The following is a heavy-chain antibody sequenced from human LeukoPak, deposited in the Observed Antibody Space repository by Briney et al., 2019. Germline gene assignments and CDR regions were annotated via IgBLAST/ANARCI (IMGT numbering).Heavy chain of an antibody. CDR1: GFTFSSYA. V-gene: IGHV3-30*04. Sequence: GGSLRLSCAASGFTFSSYAMHWVRQAPGKGLEWVAVISYDGSNKYYADSVKGRFTISRDNSKNTLYLQMNSLRAEDTAVYYCASHLDSSGYSLVPPRDYWGQGTLVTVSS. J-gene: IGHJ4*02. D-gene: IGHD3-22*01. CDR3: ASHLDSSGYSLVPPRDY. CDR2: ISYDGSNK.